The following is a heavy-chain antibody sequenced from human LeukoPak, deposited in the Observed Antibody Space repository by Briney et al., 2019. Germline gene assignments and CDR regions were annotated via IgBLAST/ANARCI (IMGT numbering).Heavy chain of an antibody. CDR2: IIPIFGTA. CDR3: ASVEDHGSGYFDY. J-gene: IGHJ4*01. CDR1: GGTFSSYA. V-gene: IGHV1-69*13. Sequence: SVKVSCKASGGTFSSYAISWVRQAPGQGLEWMGGIIPIFGTANYAQKFQGRVTITADESTSTAYMELSSLRSEDTAVYYCASVEDHGSGYFDYWGQEPWSPSPQ. D-gene: IGHD3-10*01.